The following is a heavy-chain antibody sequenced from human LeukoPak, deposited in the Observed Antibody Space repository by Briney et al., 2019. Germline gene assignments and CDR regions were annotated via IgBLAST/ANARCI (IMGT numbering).Heavy chain of an antibody. Sequence: PGRSLRLSCAASGFTFSSYGMHWVRQAPGKGLEWVAVISYGGSNKYDADSVKGRFTISRDNSKNTLYLQMNKLRVEDTAVYYCAKSSLRGHSLWYFDLWGRGTPVTVSS. CDR3: AKSSLRGHSLWYFDL. D-gene: IGHD3-10*01. V-gene: IGHV3-30*18. CDR1: GFTFSSYG. CDR2: ISYGGSNK. J-gene: IGHJ2*01.